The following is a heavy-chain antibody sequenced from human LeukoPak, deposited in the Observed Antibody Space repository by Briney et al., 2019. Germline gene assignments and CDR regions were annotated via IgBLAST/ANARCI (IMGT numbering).Heavy chain of an antibody. J-gene: IGHJ4*02. Sequence: GASLKISCAASGFTFSSYGMHWVRQAPGKGLEWVAFIRYDGRNKYYTDSVKGRFTISRDNSKNTLFLQMNSLRAEDTAVYYCAKDRGAYYDSSGYIDYWGQGTLVTVSS. V-gene: IGHV3-30*02. CDR2: IRYDGRNK. D-gene: IGHD3-22*01. CDR1: GFTFSSYG. CDR3: AKDRGAYYDSSGYIDY.